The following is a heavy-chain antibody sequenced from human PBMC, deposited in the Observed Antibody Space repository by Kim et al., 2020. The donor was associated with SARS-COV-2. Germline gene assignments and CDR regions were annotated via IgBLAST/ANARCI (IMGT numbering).Heavy chain of an antibody. D-gene: IGHD6-19*01. Sequence: PSLKSRVTISVDTSKNQFSLKLSSVTAADTAVYYCARDLSSGWPYNWFDPWGQGTLVTVSS. J-gene: IGHJ5*02. CDR3: ARDLSSGWPYNWFDP. V-gene: IGHV4-39*07.